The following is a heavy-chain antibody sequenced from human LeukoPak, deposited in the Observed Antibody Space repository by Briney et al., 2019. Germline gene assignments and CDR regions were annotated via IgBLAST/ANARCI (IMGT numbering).Heavy chain of an antibody. CDR1: GFTFSSYG. Sequence: PGGTLRLSCAASGFTFSSYGMSWVRQAPGKGLEWVSAISGSGGSTYYADSVKGRFTISRDNSKNTLYLQMNSLRAEDTAVYYCAKDRPSTYSSSWSSRGDAFDIWGQGTMVTVSS. D-gene: IGHD6-13*01. CDR3: AKDRPSTYSSSWSSRGDAFDI. CDR2: ISGSGGST. J-gene: IGHJ3*02. V-gene: IGHV3-23*01.